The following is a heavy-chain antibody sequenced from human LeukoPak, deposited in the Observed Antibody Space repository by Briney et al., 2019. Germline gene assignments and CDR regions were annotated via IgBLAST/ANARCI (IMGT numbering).Heavy chain of an antibody. CDR3: ASPRGVSDAFDI. D-gene: IGHD3-16*02. CDR2: IYSGGST. Sequence: TGGSLRLSCAASGFTVSSNYMSWVRQAPGKGLEWVSVIYSGGSTYYADSVKGRFTISRDNSKNTLYLQMNSLRAEDTAVCYCASPRGVSDAFDIWGQGTMVTVSS. CDR1: GFTVSSNY. J-gene: IGHJ3*02. V-gene: IGHV3-66*01.